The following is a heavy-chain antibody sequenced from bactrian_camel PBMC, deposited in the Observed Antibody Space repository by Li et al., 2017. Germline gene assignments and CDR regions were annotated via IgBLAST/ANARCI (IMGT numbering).Heavy chain of an antibody. CDR2: IDSDDTT. V-gene: IGHV3S67*01. CDR1: GYREDYGSYC. D-gene: IGHD1*01. J-gene: IGHJ7*01. Sequence: VQLVESGGGSVQTGGSLILSCVASGYREDYGSYCMGWFRQAPGKGREAVAAIDSDDTTTYADSVKGRFTVSKDNNILHLQMNSLKLEDTATYYYAADWPDSTRACTVAAGELWVGYWGEGTQVTVS.